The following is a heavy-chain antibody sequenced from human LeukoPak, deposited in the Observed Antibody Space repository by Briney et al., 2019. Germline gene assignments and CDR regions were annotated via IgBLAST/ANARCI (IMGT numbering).Heavy chain of an antibody. CDR1: GYSFTSYW. D-gene: IGHD2-2*02. CDR2: IYPGDSDT. CDR3: ARGSCSSTSCYTAFDI. Sequence: GESLKISCKGSGYSFTSYWIGWVRQMPGKGLEWMGIIYPGDSDTRYSTSFQGQVTISADKSISTAYLQWSSLKASDTAMYYCARGSCSSTSCYTAFDIWGQGTMVTVSS. J-gene: IGHJ3*02. V-gene: IGHV5-51*01.